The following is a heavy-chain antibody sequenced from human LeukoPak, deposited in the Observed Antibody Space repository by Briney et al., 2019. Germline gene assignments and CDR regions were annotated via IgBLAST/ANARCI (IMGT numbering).Heavy chain of an antibody. CDR1: GFTFHDYA. V-gene: IGHV3-9*01. J-gene: IGHJ4*02. D-gene: IGHD4-17*01. Sequence: PGRSLRLSCAASGFTFHDYAMHWVRQAPGKGLEWVSGISWNSGSIGYADSVKGRFTISRDNAKNSLYLQMNSLRAEDTALYYCARGYGVVFYFDYWGQGTLVTVSS. CDR3: ARGYGVVFYFDY. CDR2: ISWNSGSI.